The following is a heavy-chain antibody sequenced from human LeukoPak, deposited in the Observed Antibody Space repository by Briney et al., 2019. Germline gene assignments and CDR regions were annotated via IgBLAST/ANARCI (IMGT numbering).Heavy chain of an antibody. J-gene: IGHJ3*02. Sequence: ASVKVSCKASGYTFTSYYMHWVRQAPGQGLEWMGIINPSGGSTSYAQKFQGRVTMTRDTSISTAYMELSRLRSDDTAVYYCASARYYYDSSGYYYSGLDAFDIWGQGTMVTVSS. V-gene: IGHV1-46*01. CDR1: GYTFTSYY. D-gene: IGHD3-22*01. CDR2: INPSGGST. CDR3: ASARYYYDSSGYYYSGLDAFDI.